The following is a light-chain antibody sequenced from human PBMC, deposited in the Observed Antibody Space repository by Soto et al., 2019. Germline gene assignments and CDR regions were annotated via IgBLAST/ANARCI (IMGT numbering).Light chain of an antibody. V-gene: IGKV3-11*01. CDR3: QQRNDWPLT. Sequence: EIVLTQSPATLSLSPGERATLSCRASQSVGSSLAWYQQKPGQAPRLLINDSSNRATGIPARFSGSGSGTDFTLTIISLEPEDFVVYYCQQRNDWPLTFGGGTKVEIK. CDR2: DSS. CDR1: QSVGSS. J-gene: IGKJ4*01.